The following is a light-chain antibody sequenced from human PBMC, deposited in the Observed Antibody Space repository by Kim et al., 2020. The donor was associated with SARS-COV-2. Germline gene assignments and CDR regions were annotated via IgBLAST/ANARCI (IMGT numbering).Light chain of an antibody. CDR3: QQYGSSPLT. CDR1: QSVNNNY. Sequence: SLGERATLSCRASQSVNNNYVAWYQQKSGQAPRLLIYGASDRATGISDRFSGSVSGTDFTLTISRLEPEDFAVYYCQQYGSSPLTFGGGTKVDIK. J-gene: IGKJ4*01. CDR2: GAS. V-gene: IGKV3-20*01.